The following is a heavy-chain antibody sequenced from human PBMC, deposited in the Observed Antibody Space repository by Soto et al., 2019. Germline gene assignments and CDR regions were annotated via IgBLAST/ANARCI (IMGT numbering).Heavy chain of an antibody. Sequence: PSETLSLTCTVSGGSISSYYWSWIRQPPGKGLEWIGYIYYSGSTNYNPSLKSRVTISVDTSKNQFSLKLSSVTAADTAVYYCARQSTYYDYIWGSYRTENAFDILGQGTMVTVS. CDR2: IYYSGST. J-gene: IGHJ3*02. CDR3: ARQSTYYDYIWGSYRTENAFDI. V-gene: IGHV4-59*08. D-gene: IGHD3-16*02. CDR1: GGSISSYY.